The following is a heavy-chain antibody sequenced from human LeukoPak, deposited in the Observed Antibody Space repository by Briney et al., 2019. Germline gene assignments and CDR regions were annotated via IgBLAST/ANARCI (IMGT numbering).Heavy chain of an antibody. D-gene: IGHD2-21*02. Sequence: ASVKVSCKASGYTFASYGIGWVRQAPGQGLEWMGWISTYNGNTNYAQKLQGRVTMTTDTSTSTAYMELRSLRFDDTAVYYCARTALAYCGGDCRSPFDYWGQGTLVTVSS. CDR2: ISTYNGNT. CDR1: GYTFASYG. J-gene: IGHJ4*02. CDR3: ARTALAYCGGDCRSPFDY. V-gene: IGHV1-18*01.